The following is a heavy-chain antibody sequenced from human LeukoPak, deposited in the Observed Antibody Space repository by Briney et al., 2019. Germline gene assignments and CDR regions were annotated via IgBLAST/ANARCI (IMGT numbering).Heavy chain of an antibody. CDR2: IRSKPSSYTT. Sequence: GGSLKLSCAASGFDFSVFYMHWVRQASGRGLEWVGLIRSKPSSYTTVYAASVKGRFTISRDDSKNTAYLQMNSLKAEDTAVYYCTRQDCSGGSCSYVDYWGQGTMVTVSS. D-gene: IGHD2-15*01. J-gene: IGHJ4*02. CDR3: TRQDCSGGSCSYVDY. V-gene: IGHV3-73*01. CDR1: GFDFSVFY.